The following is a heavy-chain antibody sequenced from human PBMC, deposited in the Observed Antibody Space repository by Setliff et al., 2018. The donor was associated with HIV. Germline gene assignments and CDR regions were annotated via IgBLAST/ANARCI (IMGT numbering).Heavy chain of an antibody. J-gene: IGHJ4*02. CDR3: ARRIYGNNPYFDY. Sequence: SETLSLTCGVSGYSISSGYYWGWIRQPPGKGLEWIGSIYHSEITYYNPSLKSRVTISVDTSQNQFSLKLSSVTAADTAIYYCARRIYGNNPYFDYWSQGTLVTVSS. CDR1: GYSISSGYY. D-gene: IGHD4-17*01. V-gene: IGHV4-38-2*01. CDR2: IYHSEIT.